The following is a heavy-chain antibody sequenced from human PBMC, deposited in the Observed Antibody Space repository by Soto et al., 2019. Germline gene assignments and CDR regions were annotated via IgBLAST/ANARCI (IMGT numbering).Heavy chain of an antibody. CDR1: GFTFDDYA. CDR2: ISWNSGSI. D-gene: IGHD4-4*01. Sequence: EVQLVESGGGLVQPGRSLRLSCAASGFTFDDYAMHWVRQAPGKGLEWVSGISWNSGSIGYADSVKGRFTISRDNAKNSLYLQMNSLRAEDTALYYCAKESGRNNDYSNPRQYAFDIWGQGTMVTVSS. J-gene: IGHJ3*02. CDR3: AKESGRNNDYSNPRQYAFDI. V-gene: IGHV3-9*01.